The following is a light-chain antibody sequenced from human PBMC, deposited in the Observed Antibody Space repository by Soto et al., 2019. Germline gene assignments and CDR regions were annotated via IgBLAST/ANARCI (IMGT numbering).Light chain of an antibody. CDR3: GTWDSSLSAL. CDR2: ENN. V-gene: IGLV1-51*02. CDR1: SSNIGYNY. J-gene: IGLJ2*01. Sequence: QSVLPQPPSVSAAPGQKVTISCSGGSSNIGYNYVSWYQHLPGSAPKLLIYENNKRPSGIPDRFSGSKSGTSATLGITGLQTEDEADYYCGTWDSSLSALFGGGTKVTVL.